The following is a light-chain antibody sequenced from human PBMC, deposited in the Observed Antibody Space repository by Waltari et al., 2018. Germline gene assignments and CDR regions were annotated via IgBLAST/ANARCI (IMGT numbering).Light chain of an antibody. CDR1: SSDVGSYNR. Sequence: QSALTQPPSVSGSPGQSVTISCTGTSSDVGSYNRVSWYQPPPDTAPKLIIYEVSDRPSGVPDRFSGSKSANTAFLTISGLQAEDEADYFCSSYTSSSTWVFGTGTKVTVL. J-gene: IGLJ1*01. V-gene: IGLV2-18*02. CDR2: EVS. CDR3: SSYTSSSTWV.